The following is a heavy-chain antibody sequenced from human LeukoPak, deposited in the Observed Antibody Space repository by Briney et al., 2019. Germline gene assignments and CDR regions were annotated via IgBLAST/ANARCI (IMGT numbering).Heavy chain of an antibody. CDR2: INPNSGGT. J-gene: IGHJ4*02. Sequence: ASVKVSCKASGYTFTGYYMHWVRQAPGQGLEWMGWINPNSGGTNYAQKFQGRVTMTRDTSISTAYMELSRLRSDDTAVYYCARDLFLGYCSSTSCYDPVYWGQGTLVTVSS. D-gene: IGHD2-2*03. CDR1: GYTFTGYY. V-gene: IGHV1-2*02. CDR3: ARDLFLGYCSSTSCYDPVY.